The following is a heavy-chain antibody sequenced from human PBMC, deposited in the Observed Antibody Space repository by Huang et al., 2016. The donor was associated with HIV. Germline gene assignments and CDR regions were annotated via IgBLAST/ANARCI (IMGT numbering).Heavy chain of an antibody. J-gene: IGHJ3*02. Sequence: EVQLVQSGEVVKKPGESLKISCKGSGYTFNGYWIGWVRQMPGKGLEGMVSIYPGDSDTTYSPSFQGQVTISADKSISTAYLQWSGLKASDTAMYYCARQGVGDFVVEPTGLGAFDIWGQGTMVTVSS. CDR2: IYPGDSDT. D-gene: IGHD2-2*01. CDR3: ARQGVGDFVVEPTGLGAFDI. CDR1: GYTFNGYW. V-gene: IGHV5-51*01.